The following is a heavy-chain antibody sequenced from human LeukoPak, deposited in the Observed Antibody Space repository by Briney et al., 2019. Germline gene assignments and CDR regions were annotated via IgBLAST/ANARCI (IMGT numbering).Heavy chain of an antibody. V-gene: IGHV3-11*01. D-gene: IGHD3-10*01. CDR1: RFIFSNYY. CDR3: VRQAGRAGGQ. Sequence: GGSLRLSCAASRFIFSNYYMSWIRQAPGKGLEWIATIDAHGGTNYYADSAQDRFTISRDNAKNLLHLQMNSLRVEDTAVYHCVRQAGRAGGQWGKGTLIAVSS. CDR2: IDAHGGTN. J-gene: IGHJ4*02.